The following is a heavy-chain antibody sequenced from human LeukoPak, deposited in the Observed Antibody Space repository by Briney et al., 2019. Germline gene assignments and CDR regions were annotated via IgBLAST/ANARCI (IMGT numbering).Heavy chain of an antibody. CDR2: INPSGSST. CDR1: GYSFTSHY. CDR3: ARDNSVGDIAWWFDP. D-gene: IGHD3-16*02. V-gene: IGHV1-46*01. Sequence: ASVKVSCKASGYSFTSHYMHWVRQAPGQGLEWLGLINPSGSSTLYAQKFQGRVTMTRDMSTTTDYMELSSLRSEDTAVYYCARDNSVGDIAWWFDPWGEGTLFTVSS. J-gene: IGHJ5*02.